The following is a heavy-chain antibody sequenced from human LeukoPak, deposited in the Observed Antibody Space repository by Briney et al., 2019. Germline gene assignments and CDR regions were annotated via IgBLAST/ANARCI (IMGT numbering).Heavy chain of an antibody. J-gene: IGHJ6*03. V-gene: IGHV3-43*02. CDR2: ISGDGGST. D-gene: IGHD6-19*01. CDR1: GFTFDDYA. CDR3: AKDKGSGWNYYYYYMDV. Sequence: PRGSLRLSCAASGFTFDDYAMHWVRQAPGKGLEWVSLISGDGGSTYYADSVKGRFTISRDNSKNSLYLQMNSLRTEDTALYYCAKDKGSGWNYYYYYMDVWGKGTTVTVSS.